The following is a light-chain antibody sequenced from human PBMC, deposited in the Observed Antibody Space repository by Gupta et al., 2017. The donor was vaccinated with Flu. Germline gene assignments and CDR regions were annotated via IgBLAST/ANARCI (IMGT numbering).Light chain of an antibody. CDR1: QTISTSY. V-gene: IGKV3-20*01. CDR2: GAS. CDR3: QCYRGSVTWS. Sequence: SATLSCRASQTISTSYLAWYQHKPGQAPGLLIYGASHRAAGIPDRFSGSASGTDFTLTITRLEPEDFAVYYCQCYRGSVTWSFGQGTKV. J-gene: IGKJ1*01.